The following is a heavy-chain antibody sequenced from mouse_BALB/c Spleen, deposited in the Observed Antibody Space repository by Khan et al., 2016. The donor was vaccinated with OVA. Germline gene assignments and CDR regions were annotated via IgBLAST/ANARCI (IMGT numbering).Heavy chain of an antibody. D-gene: IGHD1-1*01. J-gene: IGHJ3*01. CDR3: ARPYYGSAWFAY. V-gene: IGHV2-9*02. Sequence: VKLVESGPGLVAPSQSLSITCTVSGFSLTSYGVHWVRQPPGKGLEWLGVLWAGGSTNYNSALMSRLSISKDNSKNQVFLKMNSLQTDDTAMYYCARPYYGSAWFAYWGQGTPVTVSA. CDR1: GFSLTSYG. CDR2: LWAGGST.